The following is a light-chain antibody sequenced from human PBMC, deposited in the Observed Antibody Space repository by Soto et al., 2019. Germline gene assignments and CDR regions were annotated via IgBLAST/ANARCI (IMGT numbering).Light chain of an antibody. CDR1: QSVSIY. V-gene: IGKV3-11*01. Sequence: EVVVTQYPATQSFFPGERATLSCRASQSVSIYLDWYQQKPGQAPRLLIYDTSNRATGIPARFSGSGSGTDFTLTISSLESEDFAVYYCQQRSNFITFGQGTR. CDR2: DTS. CDR3: QQRSNFIT. J-gene: IGKJ5*01.